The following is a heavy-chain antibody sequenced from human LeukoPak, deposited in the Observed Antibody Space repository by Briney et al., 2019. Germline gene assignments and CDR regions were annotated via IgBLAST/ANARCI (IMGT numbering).Heavy chain of an antibody. CDR1: GFTFSSYW. J-gene: IGHJ5*02. D-gene: IGHD6-13*01. CDR2: IKQDGSEA. CDR3: ARIAAAVPDQ. Sequence: GSLRLSCAASGFTFSSYWMSWVRQAPGKGLEWVANIKQDGSEAYYMDSVKGRFTISRDNAKNLLYLQMSSLRDDDTALYYCARIAAAVPDQWGQGTLVTVSS. V-gene: IGHV3-7*01.